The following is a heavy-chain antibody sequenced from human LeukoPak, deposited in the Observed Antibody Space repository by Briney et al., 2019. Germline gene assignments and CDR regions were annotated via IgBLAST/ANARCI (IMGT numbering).Heavy chain of an antibody. J-gene: IGHJ4*02. V-gene: IGHV3-21*01. Sequence: GSLRLSCAASGFTFSSYSMNWVRQAPGKGLEWVSSISSSSSYIYYADSVKGRFTISRDNAKNSLYLQMNSLRAEDTAVYYGAKNTASDYDYFDYWGQGTLVTVSS. D-gene: IGHD4-17*01. CDR1: GFTFSSYS. CDR2: ISSSSSYI. CDR3: AKNTASDYDYFDY.